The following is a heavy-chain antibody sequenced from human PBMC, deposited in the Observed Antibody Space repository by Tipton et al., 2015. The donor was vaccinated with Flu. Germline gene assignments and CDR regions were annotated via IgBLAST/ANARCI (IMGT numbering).Heavy chain of an antibody. Sequence: LRLSCSISGGFITSGSYYWSWIRQSAGRGLEWIGRIYTTGSVNYNPSLRGRVTIAGDTSRNHFSLKLTSVTAADTAVYFCAGSPSYSGSGIYPYYFDDWGQGTLVTVAS. CDR2: IYTTGSV. CDR1: GGFITSGSYY. CDR3: AGSPSYSGSGIYPYYFDD. V-gene: IGHV4-61*02. J-gene: IGHJ4*02. D-gene: IGHD3-10*01.